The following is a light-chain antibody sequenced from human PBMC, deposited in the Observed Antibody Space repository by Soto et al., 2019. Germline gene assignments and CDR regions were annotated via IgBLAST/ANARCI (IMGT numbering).Light chain of an antibody. J-gene: IGKJ1*01. CDR2: AAS. CDR1: HTISSY. V-gene: IGKV1-39*01. Sequence: IQTTQSPSSLSASVGDRVTITCRASHTISSYLNWYQQKPGKAPKLLIFAASSLQSGVPSRFSGSGSGTDFTLTISSLQPEDFVTYYCQQTYSSPRTFGQGTKVDIK. CDR3: QQTYSSPRT.